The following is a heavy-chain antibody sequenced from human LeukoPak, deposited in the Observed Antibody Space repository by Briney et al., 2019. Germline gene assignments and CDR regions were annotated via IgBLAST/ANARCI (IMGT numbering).Heavy chain of an antibody. CDR2: ISTYNGIT. CDR1: GYTFTTYG. D-gene: IGHD5-18*01. CDR3: ARDRMDTGTYFDY. J-gene: IGHJ4*02. V-gene: IGHV1-18*01. Sequence: ASVKVSCRSSGYTFTTYGITWVRQAPGQGLEWMGWISTYNGITNYAQKLQGRVTMTTDTSTSTAYMELRSLRSDDTAMYYCARDRMDTGTYFDYWGQGTLVTVSS.